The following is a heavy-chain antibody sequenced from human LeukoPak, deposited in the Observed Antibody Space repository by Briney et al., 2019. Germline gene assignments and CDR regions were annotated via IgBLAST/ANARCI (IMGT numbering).Heavy chain of an antibody. V-gene: IGHV4-59*01. CDR1: GGSISSYY. D-gene: IGHD3-22*01. J-gene: IGHJ2*01. CDR3: ARRDSPFDL. CDR2: IYYSGST. Sequence: PETPSLTCTVSGGSISSYYWSWIWQPPGKGLEWIGYIYYSGSTNYNRSVKSRVTISVDTSQKQFSLKVRSVTAADTAVYYCARRDSPFDLWVRGTLGTVS.